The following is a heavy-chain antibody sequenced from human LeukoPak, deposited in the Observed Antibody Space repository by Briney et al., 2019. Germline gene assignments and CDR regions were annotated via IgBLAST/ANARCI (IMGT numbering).Heavy chain of an antibody. CDR1: GFTFSSYE. Sequence: PGGSLRLSCAAFGFTFSSYEMNWVRQAPGKGLEWVSYIGNSGSTKYSDSVRGRFTISRDNTKSSVYLQMNSLRAEDTAVYYCASLWKLPGGNWGQGTLVTVSS. CDR3: ASLWKLPGGN. J-gene: IGHJ1*01. V-gene: IGHV3-48*03. D-gene: IGHD5-24*01. CDR2: IGNSGSTK.